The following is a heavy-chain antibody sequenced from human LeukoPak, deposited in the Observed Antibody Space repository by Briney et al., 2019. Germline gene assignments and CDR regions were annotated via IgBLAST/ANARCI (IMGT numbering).Heavy chain of an antibody. D-gene: IGHD3-10*01. J-gene: IGHJ4*02. CDR3: ARGLSGYYGSGRTYDY. CDR2: INHSGST. Sequence: PPETLSLTCAVYGGSFSGYYWSWIRQPPGKGLEWIGEINHSGSTNYNPSLKSRVTISVDTSKNQFSLKLSSVTAADTAVYYCARGLSGYYGSGRTYDYWGQGTLVTVSS. V-gene: IGHV4-34*01. CDR1: GGSFSGYY.